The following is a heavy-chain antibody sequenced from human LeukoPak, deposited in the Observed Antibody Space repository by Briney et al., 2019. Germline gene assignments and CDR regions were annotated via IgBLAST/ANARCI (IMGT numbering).Heavy chain of an antibody. D-gene: IGHD2/OR15-2a*01. CDR1: GFTFSSHS. Sequence: QPGGSLRLSCAVSGFTFSSHSMNWVRQAPGKGLEWVSHISSSSSTIYYADPVKGRFTISRDNAKNSLYLQMSSLRAEDTAVYYCARVVLSMAYFDSWGQGTLVTVSS. CDR3: ARVVLSMAYFDS. V-gene: IGHV3-48*01. J-gene: IGHJ4*02. CDR2: ISSSSSTI.